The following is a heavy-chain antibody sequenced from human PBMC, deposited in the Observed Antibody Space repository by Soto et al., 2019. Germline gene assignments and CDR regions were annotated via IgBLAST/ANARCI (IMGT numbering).Heavy chain of an antibody. CDR1: GDSISSSNW. D-gene: IGHD1-26*01. CDR2: IYHSGST. V-gene: IGHV4-4*02. CDR3: ARVSGSYYYGMDI. Sequence: QVQLQESGPGLVKPSGTLSLTCAVSGDSISSSNWWSWVRQPPGKGLEWIGEIYHSGSTNYNPSLKSRATXSXAXXKNQFSLKLRSVTAADTAVYYCARVSGSYYYGMDIWGQGTTVTVSS. J-gene: IGHJ6*02.